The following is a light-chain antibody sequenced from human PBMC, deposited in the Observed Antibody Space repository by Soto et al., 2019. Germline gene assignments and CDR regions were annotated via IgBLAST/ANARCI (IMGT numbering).Light chain of an antibody. J-gene: IGKJ5*01. Sequence: AIRMTQSPSSLSASTGDRVTITCRASQGISSYLAWYQQKPGKAPKLLIYAASTLQSGVPSRFSGSGSGTDFTLTISCLQSEDFAVYYCQQYNNWPFITFGQGTRLEIK. CDR1: QGISSY. CDR2: AAS. V-gene: IGKV1-8*01. CDR3: QQYNNWPFIT.